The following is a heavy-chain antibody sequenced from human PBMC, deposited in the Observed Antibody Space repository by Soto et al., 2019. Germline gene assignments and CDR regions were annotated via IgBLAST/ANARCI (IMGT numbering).Heavy chain of an antibody. V-gene: IGHV1-2*02. CDR1: GYTFTGYY. D-gene: IGHD6-19*01. J-gene: IGHJ5*02. CDR3: AREQRKLWLGTKGGGAINWFDP. Sequence: QVQLVQSGAEVKKPGASVKVSCKASGYTFTGYYMHWVRQAPGQGLEWMGWINPNSGGTNYAQKFQGRVTMTRDTSIGTAYKELSRMRYDDPDVYYCAREQRKLWLGTKGGGAINWFDPWGQGTLVTVSS. CDR2: INPNSGGT.